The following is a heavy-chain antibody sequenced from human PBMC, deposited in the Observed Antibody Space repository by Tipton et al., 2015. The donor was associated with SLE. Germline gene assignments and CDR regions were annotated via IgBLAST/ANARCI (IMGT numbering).Heavy chain of an antibody. CDR2: ISGSGSTI. J-gene: IGHJ4*02. D-gene: IGHD6-13*01. Sequence: SLRLSCVASGFTFSSYEMHWVRQAPGKGLEWVSYISGSGSTIYYADSVKGRFTISRDNTKSSLYLQMNSLRADDTAVYYCAKAGQQLVPGYFDYWGQGALVTVSS. CDR3: AKAGQQLVPGYFDY. V-gene: IGHV3-48*03. CDR1: GFTFSSYE.